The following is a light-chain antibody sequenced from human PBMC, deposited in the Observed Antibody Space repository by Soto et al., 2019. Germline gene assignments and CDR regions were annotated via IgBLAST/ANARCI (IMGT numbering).Light chain of an antibody. CDR3: CSYAGRTTPYV. J-gene: IGLJ1*01. Sequence: QSALTQPASVSGSPGQSITISCSGPTSDVGSYYLVSWYQQHPGKAPKLIIYDGSKRPSGVSNRFSGSKSGNPASLTISGLQAEDEADYYCCSYAGRTTPYVFGTGTKGTVL. CDR2: DGS. V-gene: IGLV2-23*01. CDR1: TSDVGSYYL.